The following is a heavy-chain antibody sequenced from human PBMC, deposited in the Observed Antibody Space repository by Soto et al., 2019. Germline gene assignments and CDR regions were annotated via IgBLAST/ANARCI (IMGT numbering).Heavy chain of an antibody. V-gene: IGHV3-20*04. J-gene: IGHJ4*02. CDR1: GFGFDEYG. CDR2: INRHGDST. CDR3: ARDHRWGYQYGDYGDS. Sequence: VYLVESGGGVVRPGGSLRLSCAASGFGFDEYGMSWVRQGPGKGPEWVSGINRHGDSTGYADSVKGRFTISRDNAKNSLYLQMNGLRAEDTAFYYCARDHRWGYQYGDYGDSWGQGTLVTVSS. D-gene: IGHD4-17*01.